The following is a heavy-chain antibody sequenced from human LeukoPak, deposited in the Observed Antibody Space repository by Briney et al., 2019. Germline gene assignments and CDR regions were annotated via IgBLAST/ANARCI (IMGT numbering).Heavy chain of an antibody. CDR3: VRGPGFGDY. J-gene: IGHJ4*02. D-gene: IGHD3-16*01. CDR2: INSDGSST. Sequence: GGSLRLSCAASGFTFSSYWMHWVRQAPGKGLVWVSRINSDGSSTTYAEFVKGRFTISRDNAKNTLYLQMNSLRAEDTAVFYCVRGPGFGDYWGQGTLVTVSS. CDR1: GFTFSSYW. V-gene: IGHV3-74*01.